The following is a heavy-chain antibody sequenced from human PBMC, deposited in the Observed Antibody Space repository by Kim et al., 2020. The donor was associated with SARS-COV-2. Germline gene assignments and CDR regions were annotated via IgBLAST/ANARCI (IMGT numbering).Heavy chain of an antibody. V-gene: IGHV3-11*03. CDR3: AKTTGKDGFDI. CDR2: ISGGGSFT. D-gene: IGHD4-17*01. Sequence: GGSLRLSCAASGFSFRDYYMAWIRQAPGKGLQWVSYISGGGSFTNYGDSVRGRFTISRDNAKKSLYLQMNSLAAEDTAVYYCAKTTGKDGFDIWGQRTMVPVS. CDR1: GFSFRDYY. J-gene: IGHJ3*02.